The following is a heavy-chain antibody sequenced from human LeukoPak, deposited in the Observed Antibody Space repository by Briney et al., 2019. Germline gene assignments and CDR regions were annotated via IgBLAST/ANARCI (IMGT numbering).Heavy chain of an antibody. Sequence: GGSLRLSCAASGFTFDDYAMHWVRQAPGKGLEWVSGISWNSGSIGYADSVKCRFTISRDNAKNSLYLQMNSLRAEDTALYYCAKDSHYGSGSYYDYWGQGTLVTVSS. CDR2: ISWNSGSI. V-gene: IGHV3-9*01. CDR1: GFTFDDYA. CDR3: AKDSHYGSGSYYDY. J-gene: IGHJ4*02. D-gene: IGHD3-10*01.